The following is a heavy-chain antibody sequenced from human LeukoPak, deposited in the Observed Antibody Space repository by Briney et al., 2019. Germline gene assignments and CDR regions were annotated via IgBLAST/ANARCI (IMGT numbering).Heavy chain of an antibody. J-gene: IGHJ2*01. V-gene: IGHV4-4*07. D-gene: IGHD6-13*01. CDR3: ARDTRSYSSSSDWYFDL. CDR2: IYTSGST. Sequence: SETLSLSCTVSGGSISSYYWSWIRQPPGKGLEWIGRIYTSGSTNYNPALKSRVTMSVDPSKNQFSLKLSSATAEDTAVYYCARDTRSYSSSSDWYFDLWGRGTLVTVSS. CDR1: GGSISSYY.